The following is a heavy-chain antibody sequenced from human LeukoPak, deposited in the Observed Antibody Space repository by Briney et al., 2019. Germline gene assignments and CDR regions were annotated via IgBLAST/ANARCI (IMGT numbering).Heavy chain of an antibody. D-gene: IGHD3-22*01. CDR1: GYPFTSYG. CDR3: ARDNYYDSSGYYYGDAFDI. Sequence: GASVKVSCKASGYPFTSYGISWVRQAPGQGLEWMGWISAYNGNTNYAQKLQGRVTMTTDTSTSTAYMELRSLRSDDTAVYYCARDNYYDSSGYYYGDAFDIWGQGTMVTVSS. J-gene: IGHJ3*02. CDR2: ISAYNGNT. V-gene: IGHV1-18*01.